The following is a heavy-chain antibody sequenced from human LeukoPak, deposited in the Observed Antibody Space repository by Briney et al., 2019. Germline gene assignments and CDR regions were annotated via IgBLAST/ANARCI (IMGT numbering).Heavy chain of an antibody. CDR3: ARDYVRGNAAFDI. CDR1: GFTFSSYG. CDR2: IWYDGSNK. V-gene: IGHV3-33*01. D-gene: IGHD3-16*01. Sequence: RPGGSLRLSCAASGFTFSSYGMHWVRQAPGKGLEWVAVIWYDGSNKYYADSVKGRFTISRGNSKNTLYLQMNSLRAEDTAVYYCARDYVRGNAAFDIWGQGTMVTVSS. J-gene: IGHJ3*02.